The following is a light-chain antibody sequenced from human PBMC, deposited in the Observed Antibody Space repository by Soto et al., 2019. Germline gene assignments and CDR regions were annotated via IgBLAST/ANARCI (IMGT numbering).Light chain of an antibody. CDR3: QAWDSSTAVV. CDR2: QDS. CDR1: KLGDKY. J-gene: IGLJ2*01. V-gene: IGLV3-1*01. Sequence: SYELTQPPSVCVSPGQTASITCSGDKLGDKYACWYQQKPGQSPVLVIYQDSKRPSGIPERFSGSNSGNTATLTISGTQAMDEADYYCQAWDSSTAVVFGGGTKVTVL.